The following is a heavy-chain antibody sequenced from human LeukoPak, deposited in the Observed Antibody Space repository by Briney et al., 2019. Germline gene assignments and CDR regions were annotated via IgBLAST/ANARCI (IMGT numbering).Heavy chain of an antibody. V-gene: IGHV3-23*01. CDR3: AKVGHNSWDFDY. Sequence: GGSLRLSCAASGFAFSSYAMSWVRQAPGKGLEWVSAISGSGGSTYYADSVKGRFTISRDNSKNTLYLQMNSLRAEDTAVYYCAKVGHNSWDFDYWGQGTLVTVSS. CDR1: GFAFSSYA. CDR2: ISGSGGST. J-gene: IGHJ4*02. D-gene: IGHD2-15*01.